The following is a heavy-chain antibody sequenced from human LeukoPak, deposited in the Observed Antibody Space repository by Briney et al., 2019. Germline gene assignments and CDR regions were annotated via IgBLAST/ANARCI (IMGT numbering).Heavy chain of an antibody. V-gene: IGHV4-59*02. D-gene: IGHD2-2*01. CDR2: IYYSGST. Sequence: SETLFLTCTVSGGSVSSYYWSWIRQPPGKGLEWIGYIYYSGSTNYNPSLKSRVTISVDTSKNQFSLKLSSVTAADTAVYYCARGNLYCSSTSCFGLGDYWGQGTLVTVSS. CDR3: ARGNLYCSSTSCFGLGDY. J-gene: IGHJ4*02. CDR1: GGSVSSYY.